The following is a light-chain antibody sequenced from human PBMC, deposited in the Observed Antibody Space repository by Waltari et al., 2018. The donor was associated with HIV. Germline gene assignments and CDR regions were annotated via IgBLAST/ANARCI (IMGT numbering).Light chain of an antibody. CDR1: GSTLSSNF. J-gene: IGLJ1*01. CDR3: AAWDDTLNVYV. CDR2: NDD. Sequence: QSVLTQPPSVSGAPGQRVTITRSGSGSTLSSNFVNCYQQLPVTAPRVLIYNDDQRPSGVPARFSGSKSGTTASLAISGLQSEDEAEYYCAAWDDTLNVYVFGSGTKVTVL. V-gene: IGLV1-44*01.